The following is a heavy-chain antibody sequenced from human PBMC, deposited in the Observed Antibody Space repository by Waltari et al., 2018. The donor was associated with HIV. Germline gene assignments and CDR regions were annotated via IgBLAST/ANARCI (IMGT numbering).Heavy chain of an antibody. CDR1: GYIFTGYS. D-gene: IGHD3-10*01. Sequence: QVQLVQSGAEVKKPGASVKVSCKASGYIFTGYSIHWVRQAPGQGLEWMGRINPNNGGTNYAEKFQGRVTMTRDTSINTAYLELSRLRSDDTAVYYCARALGYNSSPGDSWGQGALVSVSS. CDR3: ARALGYNSSPGDS. J-gene: IGHJ5*01. V-gene: IGHV1-2*06. CDR2: INPNNGGT.